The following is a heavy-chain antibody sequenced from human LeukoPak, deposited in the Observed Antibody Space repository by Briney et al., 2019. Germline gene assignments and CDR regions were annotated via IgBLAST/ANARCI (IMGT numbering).Heavy chain of an antibody. Sequence: GGSLRLSCAASGFTVSSNYMSWVRQAPGKGLEWVSVIYSGGSTYYADSVKGRFTISRDNSKNTLYLQMNSLRAEDTAVYYCARDPILTGYAYWGQGTLVTVSS. CDR1: GFTVSSNY. CDR2: IYSGGST. J-gene: IGHJ4*02. D-gene: IGHD3-9*01. V-gene: IGHV3-53*01. CDR3: ARDPILTGYAY.